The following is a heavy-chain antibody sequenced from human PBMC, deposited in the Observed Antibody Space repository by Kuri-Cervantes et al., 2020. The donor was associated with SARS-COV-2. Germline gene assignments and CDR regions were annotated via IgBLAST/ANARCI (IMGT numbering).Heavy chain of an antibody. V-gene: IGHV4-34*01. CDR3: ARRDNYDFWSGYYTGWFDP. CDR2: INHSGST. CDR1: GGSFSGYY. Sequence: GSLRLSCAVYGGSFSGYYWSWIRQPPGKGLEWIGEINHSGSTNYNPSLKSRVTISVDTSKNQFSLKLSSVTAADTAVYYCARRDNYDFWSGYYTGWFDPWGQGTLVTVSS. J-gene: IGHJ5*02. D-gene: IGHD3-3*01.